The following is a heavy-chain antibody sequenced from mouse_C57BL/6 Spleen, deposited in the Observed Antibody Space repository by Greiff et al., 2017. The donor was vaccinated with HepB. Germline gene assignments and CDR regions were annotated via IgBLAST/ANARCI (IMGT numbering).Heavy chain of an antibody. CDR2: IYPNYGTT. J-gene: IGHJ3*01. CDR3: ATYYSKGGFAY. D-gene: IGHD2-5*01. CDR1: GYSFTDYH. Sequence: VHVKQSGPELVKPGASVKISCKASGYSFTDYHMNWVKPSNGKSPEWIGVIYPNYGTTSYNQKFKGKATLTVDQSSSTAYLQLNSLTSEDSAVYYCATYYSKGGFAYWGQGTLVTVSA. V-gene: IGHV1-39*01.